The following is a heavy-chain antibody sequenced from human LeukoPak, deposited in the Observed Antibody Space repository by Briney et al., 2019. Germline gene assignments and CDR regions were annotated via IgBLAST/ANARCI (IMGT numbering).Heavy chain of an antibody. J-gene: IGHJ6*02. CDR2: IIPVLNIT. Sequence: SVQASCKTSGGTFSTSAITWVRQAPGQGLEWMGRIIPVLNITTYAQRFQGRVTITADTSTSTVYMELSSLRSEETAVYYCARDQGLTAPPPYGLDVWGQGTTVIVSS. V-gene: IGHV1-69*04. CDR3: ARDQGLTAPPPYGLDV. D-gene: IGHD5-18*01. CDR1: GGTFSTSA.